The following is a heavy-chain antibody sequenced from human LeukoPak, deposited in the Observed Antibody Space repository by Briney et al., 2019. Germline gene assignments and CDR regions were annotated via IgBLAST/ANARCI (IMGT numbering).Heavy chain of an antibody. D-gene: IGHD3-9*01. J-gene: IGHJ6*02. Sequence: SETLSLTCIVSNDSIKDFRHYWGWIRQPPEKALEWIGSVYYSGSAYYNPSLQSRVTLSVNTAENQFSLRLTAVTAADTAVYYCARGRYDNLTGHLARLDVWGLGTTVLVSS. V-gene: IGHV4-39*07. CDR2: VYYSGSA. CDR1: NDSIKDFRHY. CDR3: ARGRYDNLTGHLARLDV.